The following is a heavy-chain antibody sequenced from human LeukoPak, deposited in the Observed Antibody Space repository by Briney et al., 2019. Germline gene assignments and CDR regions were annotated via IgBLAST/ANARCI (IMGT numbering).Heavy chain of an antibody. CDR2: ISSSSSTI. J-gene: IGHJ3*01. CDR1: GFTFSDYS. V-gene: IGHV3-48*01. D-gene: IGHD3-16*01. CDR3: VRVGGAFDL. Sequence: GGSLRLSCAASGFTFSDYSMNWVRQAPGKGLEWISYISSSSSTIYYADSVKGRFTISRDNAKKSLYMQMNSLRAEDTAVYYCVRVGGAFDLWGQGTRVSVSS.